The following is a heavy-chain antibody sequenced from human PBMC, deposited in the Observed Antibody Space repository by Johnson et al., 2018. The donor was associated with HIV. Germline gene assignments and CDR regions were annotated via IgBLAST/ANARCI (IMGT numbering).Heavy chain of an antibody. V-gene: IGHV3-33*06. J-gene: IGHJ3*02. CDR3: AKSPGKDHGGKSGAFDI. CDR1: GFTFSKYG. CDR2: IWYDGSNE. D-gene: IGHD4-23*01. Sequence: QVQLVESGGGVVQPGGSLRLSCAASGFTFSKYGVHWVRQAPGKGLEWVAVIWYDGSNEYYADSVTGRFTISRDNSKNTLYLQMNSLRVEDTAVYYCAKSPGKDHGGKSGAFDIWGQGTMVTVSS.